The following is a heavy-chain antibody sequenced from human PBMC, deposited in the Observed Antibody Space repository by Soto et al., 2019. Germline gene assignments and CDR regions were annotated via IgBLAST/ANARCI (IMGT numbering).Heavy chain of an antibody. CDR1: GFTFSGYA. CDR3: AKDRKSSTPSYMDV. CDR2: ISGGGTST. J-gene: IGHJ6*03. V-gene: IGHV3-23*01. Sequence: AGGSLRLSCAASGFTFSGYAMSWVRQAPGEGLEWVSVISGGGTSTYYADSVKGRFTISRDNSENTLYLQMNSLRAEDTAVYYCAKDRKSSTPSYMDVWGKGTTVTVSS. D-gene: IGHD6-13*01.